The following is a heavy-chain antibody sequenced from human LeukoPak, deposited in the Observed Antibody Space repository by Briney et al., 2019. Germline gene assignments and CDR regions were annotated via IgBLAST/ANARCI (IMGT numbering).Heavy chain of an antibody. CDR1: GFTFSSYG. J-gene: IGHJ4*02. D-gene: IGHD6-13*01. V-gene: IGHV3-33*06. Sequence: GRSLRLSCVASGFTFSSYGMHWVRQAPGKGLEWVAVIWYDGSNKYYADSVKGRFTISRDNSKNTLYLQMNSLRAEDTAVHYCAKDLGIAGYWGQGTLVTVSS. CDR2: IWYDGSNK. CDR3: AKDLGIAGY.